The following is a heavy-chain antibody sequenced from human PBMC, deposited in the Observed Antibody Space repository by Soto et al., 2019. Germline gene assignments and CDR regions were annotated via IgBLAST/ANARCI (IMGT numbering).Heavy chain of an antibody. CDR2: ISSSSSYT. Sequence: QVQLVESGGGLVKPGGSLRLSCAASGFTFSDYYMSWIRQAPGKGLEWVSYISSSSSYTNYADSVKGRFTISRDNAKNSLYLQMNSLRAEDTAVYYCARMESRRPPDGDYGYWGQGTLVTVSS. V-gene: IGHV3-11*06. J-gene: IGHJ4*02. CDR1: GFTFSDYY. CDR3: ARMESRRPPDGDYGY. D-gene: IGHD4-17*01.